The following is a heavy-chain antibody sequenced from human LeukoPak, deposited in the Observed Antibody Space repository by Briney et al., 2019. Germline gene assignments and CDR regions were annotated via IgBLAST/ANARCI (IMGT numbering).Heavy chain of an antibody. CDR2: ISSNSDST. V-gene: IGHV3-48*02. CDR3: ARDVDRGHGFSV. Sequence: GGSLRLSCAASGFSFNMYSMNWVRQAPGKGPEWVSYISSNSDSTYYADSVKGRFTISRDNAKNSLYLQMNSLRDEDTALYYCARDVDRGHGFSVWGQGTTVTVSS. D-gene: IGHD4-17*01. CDR1: GFSFNMYS. J-gene: IGHJ6*02.